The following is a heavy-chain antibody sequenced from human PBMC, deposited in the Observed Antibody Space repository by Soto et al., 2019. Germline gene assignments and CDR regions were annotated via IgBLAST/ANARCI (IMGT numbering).Heavy chain of an antibody. CDR3: ARDGIAAAGTRSYYYGMDV. J-gene: IGHJ6*02. CDR2: ISAYNGNT. V-gene: IGHV1-18*01. D-gene: IGHD6-13*01. Sequence: VASVKVSCKASGYTFTSYGISWVRQAPGQGLERMGWISAYNGNTNYAQKLQGRVTMTTDTSTSTAYMELRSLRSDDTAVYYCARDGIAAAGTRSYYYGMDVWGQGTTVTVSS. CDR1: GYTFTSYG.